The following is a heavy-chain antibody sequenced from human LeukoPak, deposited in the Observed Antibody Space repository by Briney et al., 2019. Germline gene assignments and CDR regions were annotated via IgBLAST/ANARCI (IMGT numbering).Heavy chain of an antibody. V-gene: IGHV1-8*01. Sequence: ASVTVSCKASGYTFTSYEINWVRQAPGQGLEWMGWMNPNSGNTGYAQKFQGRVTMTRNTSISTAYMELSSLRSEDTAVYYCARGASSVSWDYWGQGTLVTVSS. J-gene: IGHJ4*02. CDR2: MNPNSGNT. CDR3: ARGASSVSWDY. D-gene: IGHD6-6*01. CDR1: GYTFTSYE.